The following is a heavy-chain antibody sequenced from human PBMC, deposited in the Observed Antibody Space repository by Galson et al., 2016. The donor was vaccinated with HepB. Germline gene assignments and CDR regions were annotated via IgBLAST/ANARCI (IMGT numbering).Heavy chain of an antibody. J-gene: IGHJ4*02. CDR3: AKERLVRRIFDH. D-gene: IGHD1-1*01. Sequence: SLRLSCAASGFVFSNFGLSWVRQAPGKGPEWVASISTRRTTYYSDSVQGRFTISRGNSNNTLYLQMNGLRAEDTAVYYCAKERLVRRIFDHWGQGTLLTVSS. CDR1: GFVFSNFG. V-gene: IGHV3-23*01. CDR2: ISTRRTT.